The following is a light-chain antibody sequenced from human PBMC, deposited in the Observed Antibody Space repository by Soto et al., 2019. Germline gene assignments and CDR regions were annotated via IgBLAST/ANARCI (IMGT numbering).Light chain of an antibody. CDR2: LGS. V-gene: IGKV2-28*01. Sequence: DIVMTQSPLSLPVTPGEPASISCRSSQSLLHSNGYNYLDWYLQKPGQSPQLLIYLGSNRASGVAARFSGSGSGTEFTLKISRVEAEDVGVYYCMRALQTPWTFAQGTKVEIK. J-gene: IGKJ1*01. CDR1: QSLLHSNGYNY. CDR3: MRALQTPWT.